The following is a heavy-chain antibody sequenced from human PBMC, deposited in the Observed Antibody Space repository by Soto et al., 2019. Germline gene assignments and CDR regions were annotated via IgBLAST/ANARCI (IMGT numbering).Heavy chain of an antibody. D-gene: IGHD3-3*01. J-gene: IGHJ4*02. CDR1: GFTFSNYW. Sequence: EVQLVESGGGLVQPGGSLILSCAASGFTFSNYWMHWVRQAPGKGLVWVARIDEDGSGTSYADSVKGRFTISRDNAKNTVNLQMNSLRAEDTAVYYCATGFEKGGQGSLVTVSS. CDR2: IDEDGSGT. CDR3: ATGFEK. V-gene: IGHV3-74*01.